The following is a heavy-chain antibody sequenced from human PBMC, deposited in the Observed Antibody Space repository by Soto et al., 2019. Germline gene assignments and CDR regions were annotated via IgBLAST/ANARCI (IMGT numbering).Heavy chain of an antibody. J-gene: IGHJ6*02. D-gene: IGHD3-22*01. Sequence: EVQLVETGGGLIQPGGSLRLSCAASGFTVSSNYMSWVRQAPGKGLEWVSVIYSGGSAYYADSVKGRFTISRYNSNNTLYLQMISLRAEDTAVYYCARDYSSSRYYGMDVWGQGTTVTVSS. CDR2: IYSGGSA. CDR3: ARDYSSSRYYGMDV. CDR1: GFTVSSNY. V-gene: IGHV3-53*02.